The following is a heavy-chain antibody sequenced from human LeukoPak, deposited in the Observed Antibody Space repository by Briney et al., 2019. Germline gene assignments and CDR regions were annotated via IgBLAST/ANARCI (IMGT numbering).Heavy chain of an antibody. Sequence: GGSLRLSCAASGFTFSSYAMSWVRQAPGKGLEWVSAISGSGGSTYYADSVKGRFTISRGNSKNTLYLQMNSLRAEDTAVYYCAKTLPHYYDTINWFDPWGQGTLVTVSS. CDR3: AKTLPHYYDTINWFDP. CDR1: GFTFSSYA. J-gene: IGHJ5*02. D-gene: IGHD3-22*01. V-gene: IGHV3-23*01. CDR2: ISGSGGST.